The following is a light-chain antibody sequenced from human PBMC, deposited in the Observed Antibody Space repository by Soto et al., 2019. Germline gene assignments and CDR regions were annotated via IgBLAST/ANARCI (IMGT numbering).Light chain of an antibody. Sequence: DIVMTQSPDSLAVSLGERATINCRSSESVLYNFNNKNYLGWYQQKPGQPPKLLIYWASTRESGFPDRFSGSGSGTDCTITISSLQAEAVAVYYCQHYSSDPPWKFGQGTKVEIK. J-gene: IGKJ1*01. CDR1: ESVLYNFNNKNY. CDR3: QHYSSDPPWK. CDR2: WAS. V-gene: IGKV4-1*01.